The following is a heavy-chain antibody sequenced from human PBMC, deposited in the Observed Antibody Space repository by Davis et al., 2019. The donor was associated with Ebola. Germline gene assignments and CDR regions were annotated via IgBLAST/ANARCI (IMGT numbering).Heavy chain of an antibody. Sequence: ASVKVSCKASGYTFTTYGLHWARQAPGQGLEWMGWINTNTGNPRYAKGFTGRFVFSLDTSVSTAYLQIPSLKADDTAVYYCATLPAIWGQGTLVTVSS. V-gene: IGHV7-4-1*01. CDR2: INTNTGNP. CDR3: ATLPAI. CDR1: GYTFTTYG. J-gene: IGHJ3*02.